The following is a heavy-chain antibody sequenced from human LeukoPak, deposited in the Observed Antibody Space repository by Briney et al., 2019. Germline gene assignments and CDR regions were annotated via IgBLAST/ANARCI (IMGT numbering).Heavy chain of an antibody. CDR3: ARDRRDGYNYF. CDR1: GFTFSSYS. CDR2: ISSSSSYI. J-gene: IGHJ4*02. D-gene: IGHD5-24*01. V-gene: IGHV3-21*01. Sequence: TAGGSLRLSCAASGFTFSSYSMNWVRQAPGKGLEWVSSISSSSSYIYYADSVKGRFTISRDNAKNSLYLQMNSLRAEDTAVYYCARDRRDGYNYFWGQGTLVTVSS.